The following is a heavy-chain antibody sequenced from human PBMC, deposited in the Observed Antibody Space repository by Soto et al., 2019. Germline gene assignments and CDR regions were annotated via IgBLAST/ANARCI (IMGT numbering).Heavy chain of an antibody. CDR1: GGTFSSYG. CDR3: ASRERVDAFDV. D-gene: IGHD1-26*01. J-gene: IGHJ3*01. CDR2: IVPIFGSI. Sequence: QVQLVQSGAEVKKPGSSVKVSCKASGGTFSSYGITWVRQAPGQGLEWMGGIVPIFGSINLAQKFRGRLTITPDKSTSTVYMELSRLTSEDTAVYYCASRERVDAFDVWGQGTMVTVSS. V-gene: IGHV1-69*06.